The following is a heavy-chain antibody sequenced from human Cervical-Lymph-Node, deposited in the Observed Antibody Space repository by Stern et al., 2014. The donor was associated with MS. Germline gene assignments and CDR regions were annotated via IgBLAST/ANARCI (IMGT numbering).Heavy chain of an antibody. V-gene: IGHV3-9*01. CDR3: AKDISERHYYFDS. CDR2: ISWNSNNI. CDR1: GFTFDDCA. J-gene: IGHJ4*02. D-gene: IGHD3-16*02. Sequence: DVQLVQSGGGSVQPGRSLRPSCAASGFTFDDCAMHWVRQAPGKGLEWVSGISWNSNNIGYADSVRGRFTISRDNAKNSMYLQMNGLRPEDTALYYCAKDISERHYYFDSWGEGTLVTVSS.